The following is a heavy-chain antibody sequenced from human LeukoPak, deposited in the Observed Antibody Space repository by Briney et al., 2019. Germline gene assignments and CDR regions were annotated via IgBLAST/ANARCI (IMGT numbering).Heavy chain of an antibody. V-gene: IGHV3-11*01. D-gene: IGHD5-24*01. Sequence: GSLRLSCAASGFTVSSNYMSWIRQAPGKGLEWVSYISSSGSTIYYADSVKGRFTISRDNAKNSLYLQMNSLRAEDTAVYYCARDDGYNVYYFDYWGQGTLVTVSS. CDR1: GFTVSSNY. CDR3: ARDDGYNVYYFDY. J-gene: IGHJ4*02. CDR2: ISSSGSTI.